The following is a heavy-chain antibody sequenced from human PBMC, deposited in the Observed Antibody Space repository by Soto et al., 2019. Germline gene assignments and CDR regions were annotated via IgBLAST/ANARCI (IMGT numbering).Heavy chain of an antibody. V-gene: IGHV3-23*01. J-gene: IGHJ4*02. D-gene: IGHD6-19*01. CDR2: ISGSGGST. CDR1: GFTFSSYA. CDR3: AKDPGGGNGWYRVIRTHFDY. Sequence: GGSLRLSCAASGFTFSSYAMSWVRQAPGKGLEWVSAISGSGGSTYYADSVKGRFTISRDNSKNTLYLQMNSLRAEDTAVYYCAKDPGGGNGWYRVIRTHFDYWGQGTLVTVSS.